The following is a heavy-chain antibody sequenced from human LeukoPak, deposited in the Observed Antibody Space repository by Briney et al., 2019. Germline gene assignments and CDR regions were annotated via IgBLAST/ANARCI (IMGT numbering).Heavy chain of an antibody. J-gene: IGHJ4*02. CDR1: GFTFSSYW. Sequence: PGGSLRLSCAASGFTFSSYWMHWVRQAPGKGLVWVSRINSDGSSTSYADSVKGRFTISRDNAKNTLYLQMNSLRAEDTAVYYCARVYGDYVPFDYWGQGTLVTVSS. CDR2: INSDGSST. D-gene: IGHD4-17*01. CDR3: ARVYGDYVPFDY. V-gene: IGHV3-74*01.